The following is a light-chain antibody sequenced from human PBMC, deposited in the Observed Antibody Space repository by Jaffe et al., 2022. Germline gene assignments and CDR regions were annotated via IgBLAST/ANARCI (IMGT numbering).Light chain of an antibody. CDR3: QQYNTYPYT. Sequence: DIQMTQSPSSLSASVGDRVTITCRASQSINIWLAWYQQTPGKAPKLLIYKASTLESGVPSRFSGSGSGTEFTLTISSLQPDDFATYYCQQYNTYPYTFGQGTKLEIK. CDR2: KAS. CDR1: QSINIW. V-gene: IGKV1-5*03. J-gene: IGKJ2*01.